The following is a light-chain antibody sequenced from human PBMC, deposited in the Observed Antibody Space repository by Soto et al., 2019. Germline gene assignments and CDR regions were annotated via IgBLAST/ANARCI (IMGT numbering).Light chain of an antibody. V-gene: IGKV3-11*01. J-gene: IGKJ1*01. Sequence: EIVLTQSPATLSLSPGERATLSCRASQSVSSQLAWYQPKPGQAPRLLIYDASNRATGIPDRFSGSGSGTDFTLTISSLEPEDFAVYYCAQRVCPCTVGQGNKVDIK. CDR2: DAS. CDR1: QSVSSQ. CDR3: AQRVCPCT.